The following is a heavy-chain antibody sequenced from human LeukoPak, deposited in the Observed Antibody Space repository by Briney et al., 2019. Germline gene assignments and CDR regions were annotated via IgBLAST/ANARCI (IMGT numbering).Heavy chain of an antibody. CDR1: GGTFSNYG. CDR3: ARRGAYDILTGYYGGYFDY. Sequence: ASVKVSCKTSGGTFSNYGIGWVRQAPGQGLEWMGGIIPISGTVNYAQNLQGRVTFTADESTTTTYMELSSLRSDDTAVYHCARRGAYDILTGYYGGYFDYWGQGTLVTVSS. J-gene: IGHJ4*02. CDR2: IIPISGTV. V-gene: IGHV1-69*13. D-gene: IGHD3-9*01.